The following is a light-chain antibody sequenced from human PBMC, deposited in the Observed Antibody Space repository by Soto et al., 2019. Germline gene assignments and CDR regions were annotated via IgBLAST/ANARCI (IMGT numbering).Light chain of an antibody. CDR1: QSISSW. J-gene: IGKJ1*01. CDR2: HAS. CDR3: QHYNSYGT. V-gene: IGKV1-5*01. Sequence: DIHITQSPSTLSASIGDRVTITCRASQSISSWLAWYQQKPGKAPKLLIYHASSLETGVPSRFSGSGSGTEFTLTISSLQPDDFATYYCQHYNSYGTFGQGTKVDIK.